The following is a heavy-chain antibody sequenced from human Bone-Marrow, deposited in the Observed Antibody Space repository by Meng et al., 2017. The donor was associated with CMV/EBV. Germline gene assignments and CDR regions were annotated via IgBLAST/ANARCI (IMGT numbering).Heavy chain of an antibody. V-gene: IGHV4-38-2*02. CDR3: ARDHTDCTIFGVVMGGQFDP. Sequence: SETLSLTCTVSGYSISSGYYWGWIRQPPGKGLEWIGSNYHSGSTYYNPSLKSRVTISVDTSKNQFSLKLSSVTAADTAVYYCARDHTDCTIFGVVMGGQFDPWGQGTLVTVSS. CDR1: GYSISSGYY. D-gene: IGHD3-3*01. J-gene: IGHJ5*02. CDR2: NYHSGST.